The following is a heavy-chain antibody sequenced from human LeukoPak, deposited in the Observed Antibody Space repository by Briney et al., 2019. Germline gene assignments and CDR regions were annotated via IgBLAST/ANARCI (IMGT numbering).Heavy chain of an antibody. V-gene: IGHV4-59*08. CDR1: GVSISNHY. Sequence: PSETLSLTCNVSGVSISNHYSSWIRQPPGKGLEWIGYIYYTGNTNYNPSLKSRVTISEDTSKNQVSLRLSSVTAADTAVYYCVRHSRVVAFDYWGQGNLVTVSS. D-gene: IGHD2-15*01. J-gene: IGHJ4*02. CDR3: VRHSRVVAFDY. CDR2: IYYTGNT.